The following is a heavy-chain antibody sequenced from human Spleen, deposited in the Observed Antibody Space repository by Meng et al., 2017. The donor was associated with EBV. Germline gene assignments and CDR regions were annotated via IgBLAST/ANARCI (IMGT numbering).Heavy chain of an antibody. V-gene: IGHV1-69*06. J-gene: IGHJ4*02. CDR1: GDTFRTYD. CDR2: IIPVFDTA. D-gene: IGHD6-13*01. CDR3: ARAPADRRNSWSDASPQPPLYHFDY. Sequence: QVQLVQAGAEGKKPGSSVKVSCKASGDTFRTYDINWVRQAPGQGLEWMGRIIPVFDTANYSQKFQGRVTITADTSTSTVYMELTSLRSDDTAVYFCARAPADRRNSWSDASPQPPLYHFDYWGQGTLVTVSS.